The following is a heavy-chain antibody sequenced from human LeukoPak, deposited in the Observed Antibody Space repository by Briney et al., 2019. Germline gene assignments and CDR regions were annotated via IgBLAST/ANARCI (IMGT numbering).Heavy chain of an antibody. Sequence: GGSLRLSCAASGFTFSDYYMSWIRQAPGKGLEWVSFISSSGSTTYYVDSVKGRFTLSRDNAKNSLYLQMNSLRAEDSAVYYCARDMYYGSGTPIQYGMDVWGQGTTVTVSS. CDR3: ARDMYYGSGTPIQYGMDV. CDR2: ISSSGSTT. V-gene: IGHV3-11*01. CDR1: GFTFSDYY. J-gene: IGHJ6*02. D-gene: IGHD3-10*01.